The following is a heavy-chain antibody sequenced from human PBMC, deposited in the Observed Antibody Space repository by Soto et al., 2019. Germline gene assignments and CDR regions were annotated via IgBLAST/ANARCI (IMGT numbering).Heavy chain of an antibody. J-gene: IGHJ4*02. V-gene: IGHV4-39*01. CDR3: ARVSVMRVRTSNPFGDY. D-gene: IGHD2-8*01. CDR1: GGTISSRSYY. Sequence: PSETLSLTCTVSGGTISSRSYYWGWIRQPPGKGLEWIGSIYYSGSTYNNPSLKSRVTISVDTSKNQFSLKLSSVTAADTAVYYCARVSVMRVRTSNPFGDYWGQGTLVTVSS. CDR2: IYYSGST.